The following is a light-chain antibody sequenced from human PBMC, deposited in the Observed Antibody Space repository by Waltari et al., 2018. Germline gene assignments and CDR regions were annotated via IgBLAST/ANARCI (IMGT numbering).Light chain of an antibody. J-gene: IGLJ2*01. CDR3: MIWHSSAVV. V-gene: IGLV5-45*03. Sequence: QAVLTQPSSLSASPGASASLTCTLRRGINVGTYRIYWYQQKPGSPPQYLLRYKSDSDKHQGSGVPSRFSGSKDASANAGILLISGLQSEDEADYYCMIWHSSAVVFGGGTKLTVL. CDR2: YKSDSDK. CDR1: RGINVGTYR.